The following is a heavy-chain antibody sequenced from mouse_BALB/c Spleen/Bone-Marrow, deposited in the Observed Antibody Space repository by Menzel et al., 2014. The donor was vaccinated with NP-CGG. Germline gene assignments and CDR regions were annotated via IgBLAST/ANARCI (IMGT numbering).Heavy chain of an antibody. CDR2: IDPANGNT. CDR3: ARDYDYFFDY. D-gene: IGHD2-4*01. Sequence: VQLQQSGAELVKPGASVKLSCTASGFNIKDTYMHWVKQRPEQGLEWIGWIDPANGNTKYDPNSQGKATITADTSSNTAYLQLSSLTSEDTAVYYCARDYDYFFDYWGQGTTLTVSS. V-gene: IGHV14-3*02. J-gene: IGHJ2*01. CDR1: GFNIKDTY.